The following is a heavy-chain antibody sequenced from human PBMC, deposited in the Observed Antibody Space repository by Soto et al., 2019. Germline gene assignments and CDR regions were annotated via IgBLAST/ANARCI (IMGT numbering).Heavy chain of an antibody. V-gene: IGHV4-59*01. D-gene: IGHD1-26*01. Sequence: SETLSLTCTXXXXXISSDYXXXXXQPPGKGLEWIGYIYYSGSTNYNPSLKSRVTISVDTSKNQFSLKLSSVTAADTAVYYCARDRREPLSYDYWGQGTLVT. CDR2: IYYSGST. CDR3: ARDRREPLSYDY. CDR1: XXXISSDY. J-gene: IGHJ4*02.